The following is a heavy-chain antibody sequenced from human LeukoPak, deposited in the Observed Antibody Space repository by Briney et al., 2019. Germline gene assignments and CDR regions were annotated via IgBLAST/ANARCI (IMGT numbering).Heavy chain of an antibody. CDR2: INWNGGST. D-gene: IGHD3-16*02. J-gene: IGHJ4*02. CDR3: ARINDYVWGSYRVPDY. V-gene: IGHV3-20*04. CDR1: GFTFDDYG. Sequence: PGGSLRLSCAASGFTFDDYGMSWVRQAPGKGLEWVSGINWNGGSTGYADSVEGRFTISRDNAKNSQYLQMNSLRVEDTALYYCARINDYVWGSYRVPDYWGQGTLVTVSS.